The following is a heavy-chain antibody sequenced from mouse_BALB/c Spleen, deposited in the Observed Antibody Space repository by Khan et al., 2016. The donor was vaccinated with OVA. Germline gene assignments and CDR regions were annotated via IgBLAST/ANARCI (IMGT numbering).Heavy chain of an antibody. CDR2: ISTYYGDT. J-gene: IGHJ3*01. D-gene: IGHD1-3*01. CDR3: VRGSGGCRFAY. Sequence: QVQLQQSGAELVRPGVSVKISCKGSGYTFTDYVMHWVKQSHAKSLEWIGVISTYYGDTTHNQKFKGKATMTVDKSSSTAYRGLSRLTSEDSAIYYCVRGSGGCRFAYWGQGTLVTVSA. V-gene: IGHV1S137*01. CDR1: GYTFTDYV.